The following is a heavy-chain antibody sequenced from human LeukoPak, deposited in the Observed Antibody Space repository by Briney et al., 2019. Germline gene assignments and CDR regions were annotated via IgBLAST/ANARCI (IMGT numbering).Heavy chain of an antibody. CDR1: GGSISSGSYY. CDR3: ARRGQSSLMFDP. Sequence: SETLSLTCTVSGGSISSGSYYWSWIRQPAGKGLEWIGRIYTSGSTNYNPSLKSRVTISVDTSKNQFSLKLSSVTAADTAVYYCARRGQSSLMFDPWGQGTLVTVSS. V-gene: IGHV4-61*02. D-gene: IGHD6-13*01. J-gene: IGHJ5*02. CDR2: IYTSGST.